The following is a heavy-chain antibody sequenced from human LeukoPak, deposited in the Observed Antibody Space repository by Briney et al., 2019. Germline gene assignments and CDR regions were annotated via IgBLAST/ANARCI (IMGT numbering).Heavy chain of an antibody. V-gene: IGHV3-48*03. J-gene: IGHJ4*02. CDR1: GFTFSSYE. Sequence: GGSLRLSCAASGFTFSSYEMNWVRQAPGKGLEWVSYISSSGSTIYYADSVKGRFTISRDNAKNSLYLQMNSLRAEDTAVYYCARGMYYWGVDYWGQGTLVSVS. CDR3: ARGMYYWGVDY. D-gene: IGHD2-8*01. CDR2: ISSSGSTI.